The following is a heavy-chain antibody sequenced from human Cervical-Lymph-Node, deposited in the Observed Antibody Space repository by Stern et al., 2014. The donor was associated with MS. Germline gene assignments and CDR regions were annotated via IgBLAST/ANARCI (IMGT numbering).Heavy chain of an antibody. V-gene: IGHV3-7*01. CDR1: GFTFSSYW. Sequence: EVQLVESGGGLVQPGGALRLSCAASGFTFSSYWMSWVRQAPGKGLEWVANIKQDGSEKYYVDSVKGRFTISRDNAKKSLYLQMDSLRTEDTAVYFCARGGGYYDFWSTYKQYYFDYWGQGTLVTVSS. CDR3: ARGGGYYDFWSTYKQYYFDY. CDR2: IKQDGSEK. J-gene: IGHJ4*02. D-gene: IGHD3-3*01.